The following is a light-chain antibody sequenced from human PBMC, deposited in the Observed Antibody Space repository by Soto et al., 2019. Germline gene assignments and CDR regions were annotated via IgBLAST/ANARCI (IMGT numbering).Light chain of an antibody. CDR1: TSNIGSNH. CDR2: RGT. V-gene: IGLV1-47*01. CDR3: AAWDDTLSGVV. Sequence: QSVLTQPPSASGTPGQRVTISCSGSTSNIGSNHLYWFQQLPGTAPKLLIFRGTQRSSGVSDRFSSFKSGTSASLAISGLRSEDEADYYCAAWDDTLSGVVFGGGTKVTVL. J-gene: IGLJ2*01.